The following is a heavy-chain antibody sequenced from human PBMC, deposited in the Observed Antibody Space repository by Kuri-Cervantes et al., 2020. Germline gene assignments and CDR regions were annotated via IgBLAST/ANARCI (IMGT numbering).Heavy chain of an antibody. V-gene: IGHV4-59*12. D-gene: IGHD3-10*01. J-gene: IGHJ4*02. CDR3: ARGKTVYGSGSLYFDY. Sequence: GSLRLSCTVSGGSISSYYWSWIRQPPGKGLEWIGYIYYRGSTNYNPSLKSRLTISLDTSKNQFSLKLSSVTAADTAVYYCARGKTVYGSGSLYFDYWGQGTLVTVSS. CDR1: GGSISSYY. CDR2: IYYRGST.